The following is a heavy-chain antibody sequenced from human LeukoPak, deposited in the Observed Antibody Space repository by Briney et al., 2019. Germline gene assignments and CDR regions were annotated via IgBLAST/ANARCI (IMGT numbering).Heavy chain of an antibody. CDR1: GGSVSSESCH. D-gene: IGHD3-16*01. V-gene: IGHV4-61*01. CDR2: IFNSGSS. CDR3: ARGVGGVREGFDI. J-gene: IGHJ3*02. Sequence: SETLSLTCTVSGGSVSSESCHWSWIRQPPGKGLEGIAYIFNSGSSNYNPSLKSRVTISVDTSKNQFSLRLNSVTAADTAQYHCARGVGGVREGFDIWGQGTMVTVSS.